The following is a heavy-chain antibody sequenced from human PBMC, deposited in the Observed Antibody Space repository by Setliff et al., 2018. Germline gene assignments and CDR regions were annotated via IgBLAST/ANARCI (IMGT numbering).Heavy chain of an antibody. D-gene: IGHD3-10*01. J-gene: IGHJ4*02. V-gene: IGHV1-69*10. CDR3: ATDLAIRGVQFDY. CDR1: GGTLSTLA. CDR2: TIPLLPLP. Sequence: SVKVSCKASGGTLSTLAITWVRQAAGQGLEWMGWTIPLLPLPNYAVKFQGRLTITADKSTDTAYMELSSLTSEDTAVYYCATDLAIRGVQFDYWGRGTLVTVSS.